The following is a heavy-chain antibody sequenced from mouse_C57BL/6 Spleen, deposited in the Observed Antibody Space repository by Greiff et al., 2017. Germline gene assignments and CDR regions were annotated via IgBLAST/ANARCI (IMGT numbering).Heavy chain of an antibody. CDR3: ARQYYGYLYYAMDY. Sequence: EVQRVESGAELVKPGASVKLSCTASGFNIKDYYMHWVKQRTEQGLEWIGRIDPEDGETKYAPKFQGKATITADTSSNTAYLQLSSLTSEYTAVYYGARQYYGYLYYAMDYWGQETSVTVSS. D-gene: IGHD2-3*01. J-gene: IGHJ4*01. CDR1: GFNIKDYY. CDR2: IDPEDGET. V-gene: IGHV14-2*01.